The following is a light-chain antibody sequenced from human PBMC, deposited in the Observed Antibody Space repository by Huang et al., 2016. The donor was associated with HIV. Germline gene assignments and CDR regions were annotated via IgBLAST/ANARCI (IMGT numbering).Light chain of an antibody. CDR1: QSVSSNY. V-gene: IGKV3-20*01. J-gene: IGKJ2*01. CDR3: QQYGSSPPYT. CDR2: GES. Sequence: EIVLTPSPGTLSLSPGERATLSCRASQSVSSNYLAWYQQNPGQAPRLLIYGESSRATGIPDRFSGSGSGTDFTITISRLEPEDFAVYYCQQYGSSPPYTFGQGTKLEIK.